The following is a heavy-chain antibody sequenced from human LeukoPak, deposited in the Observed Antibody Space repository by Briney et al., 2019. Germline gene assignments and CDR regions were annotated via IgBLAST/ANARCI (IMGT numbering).Heavy chain of an antibody. CDR1: GFTFSSYA. D-gene: IGHD3-3*01. Sequence: PGGSLRLSCAASGFTFSSYAMSWVRQAPGKGLEWVAVISYDGSNKYYADSVKGRFTISRDNSKNTLYLQMNSLRAEDTAVYYCARDSSGYYTGYFDYWGQGTLVTVSS. J-gene: IGHJ4*02. CDR3: ARDSSGYYTGYFDY. V-gene: IGHV3-30*04. CDR2: ISYDGSNK.